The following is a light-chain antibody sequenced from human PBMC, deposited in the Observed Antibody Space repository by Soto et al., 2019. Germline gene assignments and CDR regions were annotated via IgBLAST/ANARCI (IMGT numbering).Light chain of an antibody. CDR1: QTISSW. CDR3: QQLNSYPIT. J-gene: IGKJ5*01. V-gene: IGKV1-5*03. CDR2: KAS. Sequence: DIQLTQSPPSLSASVGDRVTITCRASQTISSWLAWYQQKPGKAPKLLIYKASTLKSGVPSRFSGSGSGTEFTLTISSLQSEDFATYYCQQLNSYPITFGQGTRLEIK.